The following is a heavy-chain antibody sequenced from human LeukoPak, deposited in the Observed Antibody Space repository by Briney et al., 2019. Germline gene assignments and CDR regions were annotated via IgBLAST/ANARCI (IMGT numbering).Heavy chain of an antibody. V-gene: IGHV3-48*01. CDR2: ISSSSSTI. Sequence: GGSLRLSCAASGFTFSSYEMNWVRQAPGKGLEWVSYISSSSSTIYYADSVKGRFTISRDNAKNSLYLQMNSLRAEDTAVYYCARAVPPHYYDSRALDYWGQGTLVTVSS. J-gene: IGHJ4*02. CDR1: GFTFSSYE. CDR3: ARAVPPHYYDSRALDY. D-gene: IGHD3-22*01.